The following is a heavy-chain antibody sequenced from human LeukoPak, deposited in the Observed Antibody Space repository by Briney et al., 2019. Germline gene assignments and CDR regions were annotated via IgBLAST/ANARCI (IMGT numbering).Heavy chain of an antibody. J-gene: IGHJ4*02. CDR1: GGTFSSYA. V-gene: IGHV1-69*05. CDR2: IIPIFGTA. CDR3: ARVAGRDGYNYFDY. Sequence: SVKVSCKASGGTFSSYAISWVRQAPGQGLEWMGGIIPIFGTANYAQKFQGRVTITTDESTSTAYMELSSLRSEDTAVYYCARVAGRDGYNYFDYWGQGTLVTVSS. D-gene: IGHD5-24*01.